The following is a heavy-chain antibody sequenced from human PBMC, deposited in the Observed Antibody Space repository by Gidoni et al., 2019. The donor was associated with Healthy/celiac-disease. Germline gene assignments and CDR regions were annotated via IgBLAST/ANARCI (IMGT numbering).Heavy chain of an antibody. CDR2: IIPIFGTA. D-gene: IGHD3-3*01. CDR3: ARDPAIRSLRGDYMDV. J-gene: IGHJ6*03. Sequence: QVQLVQSGAEVKKPGSSVKVSCKASGGPFSSYAISWVRQAPGQGLEWMGGIIPIFGTANYAQKFQGRVTITADESTSTAYMELSSLRSEDTAVYYCARDPAIRSLRGDYMDVWGKGTTVTVSS. V-gene: IGHV1-69*01. CDR1: GGPFSSYA.